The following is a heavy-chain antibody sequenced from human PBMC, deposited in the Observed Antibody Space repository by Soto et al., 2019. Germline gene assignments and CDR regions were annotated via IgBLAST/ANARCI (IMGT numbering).Heavy chain of an antibody. D-gene: IGHD5-12*01. CDR2: IYYSGST. J-gene: IGHJ6*02. Sequence: SETLSLTCTVSGGSISSYYWSWIRQPPGKGLEWIGYIYYSGSTNYNPSLKSRVTISVDTSKNQFSLKLSSVTAADTAVYYCARGRWLQFGYYYYGMDVWGQGTTVT. CDR1: GGSISSYY. CDR3: ARGRWLQFGYYYYGMDV. V-gene: IGHV4-59*01.